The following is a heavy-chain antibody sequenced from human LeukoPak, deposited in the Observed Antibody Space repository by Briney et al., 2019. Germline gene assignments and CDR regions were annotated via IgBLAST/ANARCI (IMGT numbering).Heavy chain of an antibody. CDR2: INPSGGST. CDR3: ARRANDYGDYDYYYYMDV. J-gene: IGHJ6*03. V-gene: IGHV1-46*01. D-gene: IGHD4-17*01. Sequence: ASVKVSCKASGYTFTSYYMHWVRQAPGQGLEWMGIINPSGGSTSYAQKFQGRVTMTRDMSTSTVYMELSSLRSEDTAVYYCARRANDYGDYDYYYYMDVWGKGTTVTVSS. CDR1: GYTFTSYY.